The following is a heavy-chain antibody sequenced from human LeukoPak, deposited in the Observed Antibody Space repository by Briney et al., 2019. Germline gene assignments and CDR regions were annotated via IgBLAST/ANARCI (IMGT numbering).Heavy chain of an antibody. CDR3: ARDPVGYSYGRFDY. J-gene: IGHJ4*02. Sequence: SVKVSCKASGGTFSSYAITWVRQAPGQGLEWMGGIIPIFGTANYAQKFQGRVTITADESTSTAYMELSSLRSEDTAVYYCARDPVGYSYGRFDYWGQGTLVTVSS. CDR2: IIPIFGTA. CDR1: GGTFSSYA. D-gene: IGHD5-18*01. V-gene: IGHV1-69*01.